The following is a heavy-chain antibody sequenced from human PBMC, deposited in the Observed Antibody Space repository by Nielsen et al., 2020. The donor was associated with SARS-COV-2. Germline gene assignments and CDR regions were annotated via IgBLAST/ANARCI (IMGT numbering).Heavy chain of an antibody. J-gene: IGHJ4*02. D-gene: IGHD3-16*01. CDR2: ISAYNCNT. Sequence: ASVKVSCKASGYTFTSYGISWVRQAPGQGLEWMGWISAYNCNTNYAQKLQGRVTMTTDTSTSTAYMELRSLRSDDTAVYYCARDVNMITFGGVMYYFDYWGQGTLVTVSS. CDR3: ARDVNMITFGGVMYYFDY. V-gene: IGHV1-18*01. CDR1: GYTFTSYG.